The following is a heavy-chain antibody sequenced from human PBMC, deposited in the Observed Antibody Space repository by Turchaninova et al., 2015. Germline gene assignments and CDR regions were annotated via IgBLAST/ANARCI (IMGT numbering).Heavy chain of an antibody. CDR1: GGTTSISGSY. CDR2: IYYTGNT. V-gene: IGHV4-39*07. J-gene: IGHJ3*02. CDR3: ARGGAFGI. Sequence: QLRLQESGPGLVQPSETLSLTCAVSGGTTSISGSYWGWVRQPPGKGLEWIGSIYYTGNTYYNPSLKSRVTISVDTSKNQFSLKLSSVTAADTAVYYCARGGAFGIWGQGTMVTVSS.